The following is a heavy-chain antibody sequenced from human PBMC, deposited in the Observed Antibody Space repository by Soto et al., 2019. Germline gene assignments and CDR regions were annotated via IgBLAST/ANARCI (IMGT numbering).Heavy chain of an antibody. D-gene: IGHD3-22*01. Sequence: QVQLVESGGGVVQPGRSLRLSCAASGFTFSSYAMHWVRQAPGKGLEWVAVISYDGSNKYYADSVKGRFTISRDNSKNTLYLQMTSLRAEDTAVYYCARCDSSGYDYWGQGTLVTVSS. CDR3: ARCDSSGYDY. CDR1: GFTFSSYA. V-gene: IGHV3-30-3*01. CDR2: ISYDGSNK. J-gene: IGHJ4*02.